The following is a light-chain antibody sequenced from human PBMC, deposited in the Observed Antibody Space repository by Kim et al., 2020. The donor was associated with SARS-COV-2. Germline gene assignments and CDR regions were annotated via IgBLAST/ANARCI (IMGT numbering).Light chain of an antibody. V-gene: IGKV1-39*01. CDR3: QQSYNIPHT. Sequence: DIQMTQSPSSLSASVGDRFTITCRASQSITTYLNWYQHKVGKAPRVLINGASTLQSGVPSRFSGSGSGTDFTLTIISLQPEDSATYYCQQSYNIPHTFGQGTKLEI. J-gene: IGKJ2*01. CDR1: QSITTY. CDR2: GAS.